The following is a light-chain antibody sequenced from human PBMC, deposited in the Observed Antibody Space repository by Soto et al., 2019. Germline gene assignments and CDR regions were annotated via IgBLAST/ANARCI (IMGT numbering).Light chain of an antibody. J-gene: IGKJ4*01. Sequence: DIQLTQSPSSLSASVGDRVIITCRASQTIGSDLHWYQQKPGKAPKLLIYAASGLQTGVPSRFSGSGFGTDFTLTISSLQPEDFATYYCQQSYSTPPVTFGGGTKVDIK. CDR2: AAS. V-gene: IGKV1-39*01. CDR1: QTIGSD. CDR3: QQSYSTPPVT.